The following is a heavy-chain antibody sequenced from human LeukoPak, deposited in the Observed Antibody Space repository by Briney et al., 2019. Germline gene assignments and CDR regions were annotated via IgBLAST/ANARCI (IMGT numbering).Heavy chain of an antibody. CDR2: ISGSGGST. J-gene: IGHJ4*02. CDR3: AKIVGSRGGGTFDY. Sequence: GGSLRLSCAASGSTFSSYAMSWVRQAPGKGLEWVSAISGSGGSTYYADSVKGRFTISRDNSKNTLYLQMNSLRAEDTAVYYCAKIVGSRGGGTFDYWGQGTLVTVSS. V-gene: IGHV3-23*01. CDR1: GSTFSSYA. D-gene: IGHD3-10*01.